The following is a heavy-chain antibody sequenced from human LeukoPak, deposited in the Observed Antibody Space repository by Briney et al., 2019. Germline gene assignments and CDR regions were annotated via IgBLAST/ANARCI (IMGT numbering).Heavy chain of an antibody. CDR3: AREARGGSYWVYDY. Sequence: PGGSLRLSCAASGVIFSSYSMNWVRQAPGKGLEWVSYISSSSSTIYYADSVKGRFTISRDNAKNSLYLQMNSLRDEDTAVYYCAREARGGSYWVYDYWGQGTLVTVSS. V-gene: IGHV3-48*02. CDR2: ISSSSSTI. J-gene: IGHJ4*02. D-gene: IGHD1-26*01. CDR1: GVIFSSYS.